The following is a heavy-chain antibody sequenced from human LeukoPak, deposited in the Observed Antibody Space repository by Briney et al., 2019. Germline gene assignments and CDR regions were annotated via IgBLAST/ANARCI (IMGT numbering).Heavy chain of an antibody. Sequence: SAKVSCKASGGTFSSYAISWVRQAPGQGLEWMGGIIPIFGTANYAQKFQGRVTITADESTSTAYMELSSLRSEDTAVYYCARDTRTGRYYDFWSGYYRPYGMDVWGQGTTVTVSS. J-gene: IGHJ6*02. CDR1: GGTFSSYA. D-gene: IGHD3-3*01. V-gene: IGHV1-69*13. CDR3: ARDTRTGRYYDFWSGYYRPYGMDV. CDR2: IIPIFGTA.